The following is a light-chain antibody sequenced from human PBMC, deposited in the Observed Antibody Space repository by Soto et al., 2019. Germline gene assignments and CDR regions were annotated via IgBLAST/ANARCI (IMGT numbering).Light chain of an antibody. CDR2: GAS. J-gene: IGKJ1*01. CDR1: QSVSNNY. CDR3: QQYGSSPRT. Sequence: EIGLTQSPGTLALSPGERATLSCRASQSVSNNYLAWYQQKPGQPPRLLIYGASGRATGIPDRFSGSGSGTDFTLTISRVEPEDFAVYYCQQYGSSPRTFGHGTKVDIK. V-gene: IGKV3-20*01.